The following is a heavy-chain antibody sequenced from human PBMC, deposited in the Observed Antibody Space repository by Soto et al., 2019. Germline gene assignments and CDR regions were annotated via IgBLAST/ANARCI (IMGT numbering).Heavy chain of an antibody. V-gene: IGHV3-21*01. CDR1: GFTFGTYS. D-gene: IGHD2-2*02. J-gene: IGHJ6*02. CDR2: ISSRSDI. CDR3: AREYTAWPLAYGLDV. Sequence: GGSLRLSCVGSGFTFGTYSINWVRQAPGKGLEWVSSISSRSDIYYADSVKGRFTISRDNAKNSVSLQMNSLRAEDTAVYYCAREYTAWPLAYGLDVWGQGTTVTVSS.